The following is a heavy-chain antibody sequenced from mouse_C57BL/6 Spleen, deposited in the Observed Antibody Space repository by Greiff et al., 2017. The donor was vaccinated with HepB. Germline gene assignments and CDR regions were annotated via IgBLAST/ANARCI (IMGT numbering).Heavy chain of an antibody. J-gene: IGHJ3*01. CDR1: GYTFTSYW. CDR2: IHPADSDT. D-gene: IGHD1-1*01. Sequence: QVQLQQPGAELVKPGASVKVSCKASGYTFTSYWMHWVKQRPGQGLEWIGRIHPADSDTNYNQKFKGKATLTVDKSSSTAYMQLSSLTSEDSAVYYGAITLYCGSNPAWFAYWGQGTLVTVSA. CDR3: AITLYCGSNPAWFAY. V-gene: IGHV1-74*01.